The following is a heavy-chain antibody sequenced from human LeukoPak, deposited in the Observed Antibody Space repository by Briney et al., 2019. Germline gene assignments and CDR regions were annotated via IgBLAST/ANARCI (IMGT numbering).Heavy chain of an antibody. J-gene: IGHJ4*02. Sequence: GRSLRLSCAASGFTFSSYGIHWVRQAPGQGLEWVAAIWYDGGNKYYVDSVKGRFTISRDNSKNTVYLQMNSLRAEDTAVYYCARGGHYYDTSGYLFDYWGQGTLVTVSS. CDR1: GFTFSSYG. V-gene: IGHV3-33*01. CDR2: IWYDGGNK. D-gene: IGHD3-22*01. CDR3: ARGGHYYDTSGYLFDY.